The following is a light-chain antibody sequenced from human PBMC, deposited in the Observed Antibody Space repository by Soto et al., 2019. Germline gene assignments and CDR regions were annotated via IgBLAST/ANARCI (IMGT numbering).Light chain of an antibody. CDR1: QSVSSNY. CDR2: DVS. CDR3: HQYGSSPT. V-gene: IGKV3-20*01. J-gene: IGKJ1*01. Sequence: DIVLTQSPGTLSLSPGERATLSCRSSQSVSSNYLAWYQQKPDQAPRLVIYDVSGRATGIPDRFSGSGSGTAFTLTISRLEPEDSQVYYCHQYGSSPTFGQGTKVEIK.